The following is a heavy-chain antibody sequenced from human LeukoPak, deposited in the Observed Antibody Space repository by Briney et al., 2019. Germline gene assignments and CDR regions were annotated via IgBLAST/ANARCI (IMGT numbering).Heavy chain of an antibody. CDR1: GFTFSSYG. CDR3: ASADYYDSSGPLYY. Sequence: GGSLRLSCAASGFTFSSYGMHWVRQAPGKGLEWVAFIRYDGSNKYYADSVKGRFTISRDNSKNTLYLQMNSLRAEDTAVYHCASADYYDSSGPLYYWGQGTLVTVSS. V-gene: IGHV3-30*02. J-gene: IGHJ4*02. D-gene: IGHD3-22*01. CDR2: IRYDGSNK.